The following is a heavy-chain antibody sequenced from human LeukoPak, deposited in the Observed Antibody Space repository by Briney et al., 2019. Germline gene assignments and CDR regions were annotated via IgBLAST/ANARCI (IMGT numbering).Heavy chain of an antibody. V-gene: IGHV3-21*01. Sequence: GGSLRLSCAASGFTFSTYFMNWVRQAPGRGLEWVSSISTTSTYIYYADSVKGRFTISRDNAKNSLYPQMNGLGAEDTAVYYCARDESPRYYDNSDYYPDAFDIWGRGTMVTVSS. CDR3: ARDESPRYYDNSDYYPDAFDI. CDR2: ISTTSTYI. J-gene: IGHJ3*02. D-gene: IGHD3-22*01. CDR1: GFTFSTYF.